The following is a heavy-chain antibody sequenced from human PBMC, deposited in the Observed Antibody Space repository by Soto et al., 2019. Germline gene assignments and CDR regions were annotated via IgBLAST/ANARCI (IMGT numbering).Heavy chain of an antibody. CDR1: GGSISSGGYS. CDR2: IYHSGST. V-gene: IGHV4-30-2*01. Sequence: TCAVSGGSISSGGYSWSWIRQPPGKGLEWIGYIYHSGSTYYNPSLKSRVTISVDRSKNQFSLKLSSVTAADTGVYFCARTLGPQVTGYVDSDYRWTIDQWGQGTLVTVSS. J-gene: IGHJ4*02. CDR3: ARTLGPQVTGYVDSDYRWTIDQ. D-gene: IGHD4-4*01.